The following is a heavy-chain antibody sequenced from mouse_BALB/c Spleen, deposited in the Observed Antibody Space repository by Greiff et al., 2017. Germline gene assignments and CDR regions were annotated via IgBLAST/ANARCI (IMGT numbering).Heavy chain of an antibody. CDR2: IDPENGNT. V-gene: IGHV14-1*02. J-gene: IGHJ4*01. D-gene: IGHD2-1*01. Sequence: VQLQESGAELVRPGALVKLSCKASGFNIKDYYMHWVKQRPEQGLEWIGWIDPENGNTIYDPKFQGKASITADTSSNTAYLQLSSLTSEDTAVYYCARGRYYGNYAMDYWGQGTSVTVSS. CDR3: ARGRYYGNYAMDY. CDR1: GFNIKDYY.